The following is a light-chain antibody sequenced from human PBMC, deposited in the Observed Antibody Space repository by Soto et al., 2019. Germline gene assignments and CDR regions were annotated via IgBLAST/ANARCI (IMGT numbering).Light chain of an antibody. CDR1: QSISSY. Sequence: AQSPAPLTESAGDRVTITCRASQSISSYLNWYQQKPGKAPKLLIYAASSLQSGVPSRFSASGSGTDFTLTISSLQPEDFATYYCQQSYSTPCTFGQGTKVDIK. CDR2: AAS. V-gene: IGKV1-39*01. CDR3: QQSYSTPCT. J-gene: IGKJ1*01.